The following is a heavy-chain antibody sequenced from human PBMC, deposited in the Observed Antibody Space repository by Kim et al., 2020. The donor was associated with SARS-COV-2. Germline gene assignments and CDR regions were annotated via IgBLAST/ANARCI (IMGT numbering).Heavy chain of an antibody. D-gene: IGHD3-10*01. CDR3: ARLTRLWLDAFDI. V-gene: IGHV5-51*01. CDR2: IYPGDSDT. Sequence: GESLKISCKGSGYSFTSYWIGWVRQMPGKGMEWMGIIYPGDSDTRYSPSFQGQVTISADKSISTAYLQWSSLKASDTAMYYCARLTRLWLDAFDIWGQGTMVTVSS. CDR1: GYSFTSYW. J-gene: IGHJ3*02.